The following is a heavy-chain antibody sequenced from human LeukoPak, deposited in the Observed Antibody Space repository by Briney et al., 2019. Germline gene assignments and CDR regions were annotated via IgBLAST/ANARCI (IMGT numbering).Heavy chain of an antibody. Sequence: GGSLRLSCAASGXTFSSHDMHWVRQGSGRGLEWVSAITSGGDTFYSDSVRGRFTISRENAKNSLYLQMNFLGAGDTAVYYCAREVYSDYAYYGMDVWGQGTTVTVSS. CDR2: ITSGGDT. CDR1: GXTFSSHD. CDR3: AREVYSDYAYYGMDV. V-gene: IGHV3-13*04. D-gene: IGHD4-11*01. J-gene: IGHJ6*02.